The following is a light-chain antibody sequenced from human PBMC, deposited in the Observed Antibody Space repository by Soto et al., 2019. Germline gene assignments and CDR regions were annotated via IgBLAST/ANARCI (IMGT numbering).Light chain of an antibody. CDR2: AAS. CDR3: QQYNSYPWT. V-gene: IGKV1-5*01. J-gene: IGKJ1*01. CDR1: QSISSW. Sequence: GDRVTITCRASQSISSWLAWYQQKPGKAPKLLVYAASNLENGVPSRFSVSGSGTEFTLTISSLQPDDFATYYCQQYNSYPWTFGQGTKVDIK.